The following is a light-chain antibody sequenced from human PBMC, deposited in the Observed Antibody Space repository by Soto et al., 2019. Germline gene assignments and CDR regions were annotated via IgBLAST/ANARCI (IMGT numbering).Light chain of an antibody. V-gene: IGKV3-20*01. CDR3: QQYGSSYT. J-gene: IGKJ2*01. Sequence: EIVLTQSPVTLSLSPGERATLSCRASQSISSNYLAWYRQRPGQAPRLLIYGASRRATGIPDRFSGSGSGTDFTLTISRLEPEDFAVYYCQQYGSSYTFGQGTKLEIK. CDR1: QSISSNY. CDR2: GAS.